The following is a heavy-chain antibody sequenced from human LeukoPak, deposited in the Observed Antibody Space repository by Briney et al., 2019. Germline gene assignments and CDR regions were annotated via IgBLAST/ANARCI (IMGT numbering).Heavy chain of an antibody. Sequence: PGGSLRLSCAASGFTFSDYYMSWLRQAPGKGLEWVSYISSSGSTIYYADSVKGRFTISRDNAKNSLYLQMNSLRAEDTAVYYCARGAYCGGDCYSVYYYYYMDVWGKGTTVTISS. CDR2: ISSSGSTI. J-gene: IGHJ6*03. CDR3: ARGAYCGGDCYSVYYYYYMDV. D-gene: IGHD2-21*02. V-gene: IGHV3-11*01. CDR1: GFTFSDYY.